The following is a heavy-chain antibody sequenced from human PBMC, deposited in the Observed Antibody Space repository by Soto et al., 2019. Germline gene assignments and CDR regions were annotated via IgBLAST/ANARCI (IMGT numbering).Heavy chain of an antibody. D-gene: IGHD6-19*01. CDR1: GESFNAYY. J-gene: IGHJ5*02. V-gene: IGHV4-34*01. Sequence: SETLSLTCAVYGESFNAYYWSWIRQPPGKGLEWIGRINHAGSTNYNPSLKSRVTMSVDASKNQFSLNLTSVTAADTSIYYCAREVVAGTNWFDPWGQGTLVTVSS. CDR3: AREVVAGTNWFDP. CDR2: INHAGST.